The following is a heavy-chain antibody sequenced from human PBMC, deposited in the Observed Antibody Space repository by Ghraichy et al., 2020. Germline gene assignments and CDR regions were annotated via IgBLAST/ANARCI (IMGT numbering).Heavy chain of an antibody. D-gene: IGHD4/OR15-4a*01. Sequence: GGSLRLSCAASGFTFSSGWMYWVRQAPGKGLMWVSLISADGSNTFYADAVKGRFSISRDNAKNTLYLEMNRLRAEDTAVYYCVRWEVFGDYGSKWGQGTLVTVSS. V-gene: IGHV3-74*01. CDR3: VRWEVFGDYGSK. CDR2: ISADGSNT. CDR1: GFTFSSGW. J-gene: IGHJ4*02.